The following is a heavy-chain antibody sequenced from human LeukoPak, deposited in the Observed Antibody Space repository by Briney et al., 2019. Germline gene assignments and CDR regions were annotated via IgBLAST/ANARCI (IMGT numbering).Heavy chain of an antibody. CDR2: IYTSGST. CDR1: GGSISSYY. V-gene: IGHV4-4*07. Sequence: SETLSLTCTVSGGSISSYYWSWIRQPAGKGLEWIGRIYTSGSTNYNPSLKSRVTMSVDTSKNQFSLKLSSVTAADTAVYYCARCIAARLSPFLAGYYYMDVWGKGTTVTVSS. J-gene: IGHJ6*03. CDR3: ARCIAARLSPFLAGYYYMDV. D-gene: IGHD6-6*01.